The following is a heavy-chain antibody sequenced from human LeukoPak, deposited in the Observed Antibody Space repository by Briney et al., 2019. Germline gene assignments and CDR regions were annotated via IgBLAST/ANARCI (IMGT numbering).Heavy chain of an antibody. V-gene: IGHV3-20*04. D-gene: IGHD6-13*01. CDR3: ARETKQQLVFWFDP. Sequence: PGESLRLSCAASGFIFDDFGMTWVRQVPGKGLEWVSGTNFNGANTAYAASLRGRFTMSRDNAKNSVFLQMDSLRVEDTAVYYCARETKQQLVFWFDPWGQGTLVTVSS. CDR1: GFIFDDFG. J-gene: IGHJ5*02. CDR2: TNFNGANT.